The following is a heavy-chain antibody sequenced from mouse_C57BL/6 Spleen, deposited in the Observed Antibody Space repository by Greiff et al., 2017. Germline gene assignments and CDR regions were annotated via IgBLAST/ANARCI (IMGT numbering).Heavy chain of an antibody. J-gene: IGHJ2*01. CDR3: ARRSITTVVATNYFDY. V-gene: IGHV5-17*01. CDR1: GFTFSDYG. D-gene: IGHD1-1*01. CDR2: ISSGSSTI. Sequence: EVNVVESGGGLVKPGGSLKLSCAASGFTFSDYGMHWVRQAPEKGLEWVAYISSGSSTIYYADTVQGRFTISRDNAKNTLFLQMTSLRSEDTAMYYCARRSITTVVATNYFDYWGQGTTRTVSS.